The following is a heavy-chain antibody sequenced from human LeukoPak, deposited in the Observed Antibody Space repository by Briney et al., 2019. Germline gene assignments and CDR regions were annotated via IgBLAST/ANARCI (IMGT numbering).Heavy chain of an antibody. Sequence: SETLSLTCTVSGGSLSSTSYYWGWIRQPPGKGLEWIGSIFYSGSIYYNPSLKSRVTISVGTSKNQFSLKLRSVTAADTAVYASTAGSGSYLVYWGQGALVTVSS. J-gene: IGHJ4*02. V-gene: IGHV4-39*07. CDR2: IFYSGSI. D-gene: IGHD3-10*01. CDR3: TAGSGSYLVY. CDR1: GGSLSSTSYY.